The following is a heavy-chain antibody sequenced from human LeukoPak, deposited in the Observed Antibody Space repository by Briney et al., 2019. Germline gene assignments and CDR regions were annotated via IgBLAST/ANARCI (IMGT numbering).Heavy chain of an antibody. V-gene: IGHV3-21*01. CDR1: GFTFSNAW. CDR2: ISSSSSYI. D-gene: IGHD3-9*01. J-gene: IGHJ3*02. Sequence: GGSLRLSCAASGFTFSNAWMNWVRQAPGKGLEWVSSISSSSSYIYYADSVKGRFTISRDNAKNSLYLQMNSLRAEDTAVYYCARVGLRYFDWLLSRDSYDAFDIWGQGTMVTVSS. CDR3: ARVGLRYFDWLLSRDSYDAFDI.